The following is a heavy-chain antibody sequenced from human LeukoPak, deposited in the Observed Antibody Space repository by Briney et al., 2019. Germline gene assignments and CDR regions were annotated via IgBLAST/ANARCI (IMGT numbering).Heavy chain of an antibody. J-gene: IGHJ4*02. V-gene: IGHV3-20*04. CDR2: INWNGGST. Sequence: GGSLRLSCAASGFTFSSYSVNWVRQAPGKGLEWVSGINWNGGSTGYADSVKGRFTISRDNAKNSLYLQMNSLRAEDTALYYCARSITMVRGRNRGDLDCWGQGTLVTVSS. D-gene: IGHD3-10*01. CDR1: GFTFSSYS. CDR3: ARSITMVRGRNRGDLDC.